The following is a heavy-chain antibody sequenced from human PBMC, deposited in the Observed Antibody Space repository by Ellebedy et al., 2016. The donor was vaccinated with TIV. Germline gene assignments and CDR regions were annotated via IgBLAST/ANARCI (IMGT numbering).Heavy chain of an antibody. CDR2: IDRNGIT. V-gene: IGHV3-53*01. CDR1: GFSVSSHY. Sequence: PGGSLRLSCAASGFSVSSHYMSWVRQAPGQGLEWVSVIDRNGITYHAASVKGRFTISRDDSKNTLYLQMDSLRAEDTAVYYCARALWGYGDYDYWGQGTLVTVSS. CDR3: ARALWGYGDYDY. D-gene: IGHD4-17*01. J-gene: IGHJ4*02.